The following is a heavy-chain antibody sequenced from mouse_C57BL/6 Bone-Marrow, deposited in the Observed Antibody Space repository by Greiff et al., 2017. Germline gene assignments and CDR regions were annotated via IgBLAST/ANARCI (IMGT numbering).Heavy chain of an antibody. V-gene: IGHV14-2*01. J-gene: IGHJ4*01. CDR1: GFNIKDYY. CDR2: IDPEDGET. CDR3: AFNYGGAMDY. Sequence: VQLQQSGAELVKPGASVKLSCTASGFNIKDYYMHWVKQRTEQGLEWIGRIDPEDGETKYAPKFPGKATITADTSSNTAYLQLSSLTSEDTGVYYCAFNYGGAMDYWGQGTSVTVSS. D-gene: IGHD1-1*01.